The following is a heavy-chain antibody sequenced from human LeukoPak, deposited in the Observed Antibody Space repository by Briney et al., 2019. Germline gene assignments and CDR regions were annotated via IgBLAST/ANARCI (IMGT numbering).Heavy chain of an antibody. D-gene: IGHD6-13*01. CDR1: GNTFSDYY. J-gene: IGHJ4*02. V-gene: IGHV3-11*01. Sequence: PGGSLRLSCSASGNTFSDYYMSWIRQAPGKGLEWISYISSSGSTIYYADSVKSRFTISRDNTKNSLYLQMNSLRAEDTAVYYCARDVGFSAAPPYWGQGTLVIVSS. CDR2: ISSSGSTI. CDR3: ARDVGFSAAPPY.